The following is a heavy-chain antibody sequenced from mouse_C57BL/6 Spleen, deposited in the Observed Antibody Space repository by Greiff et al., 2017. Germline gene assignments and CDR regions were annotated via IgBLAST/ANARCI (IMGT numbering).Heavy chain of an antibody. D-gene: IGHD4-1*01. J-gene: IGHJ4*01. V-gene: IGHV5-6*01. CDR2: ISSGGSYT. CDR1: GFTFSSYG. Sequence: EVQRVESGGDLVKPGGSLKLSCAASGFTFSSYGMSWVRQTPDKRLEWVATISSGGSYTYYPDSVKGRFTITRDNAKNTMYQQMSSLKSEDTAMYYCARHDGDSSLTGIAMDYWGQGTSVTVSS. CDR3: ARHDGDSSLTGIAMDY.